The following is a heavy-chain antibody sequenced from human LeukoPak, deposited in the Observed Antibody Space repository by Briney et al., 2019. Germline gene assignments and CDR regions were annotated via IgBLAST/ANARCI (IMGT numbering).Heavy chain of an antibody. V-gene: IGHV3-23*01. CDR2: ISGSGGST. J-gene: IGHJ4*02. CDR3: AKETMVRGVFDY. D-gene: IGHD3-10*01. CDR1: GFTFSSYA. Sequence: PGGSLRLSCAASGFTFSSYAMRCVRQAPGKGVGGISAISGSGGSTYYSDSVKGRFTISRDNSKNTLYLQMNSLRAEDTAVYYCAKETMVRGVFDYWGQGTLVTVSS.